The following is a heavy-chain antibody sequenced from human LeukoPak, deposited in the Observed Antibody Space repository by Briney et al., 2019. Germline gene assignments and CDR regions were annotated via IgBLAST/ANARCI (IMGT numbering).Heavy chain of an antibody. CDR3: ARGGPHYFDSSGYSDAFDI. D-gene: IGHD3-22*01. Sequence: GESLKISCKGSGYGFTRYWIGWVRQMPGKGLEWMGIIYPGDSDTRYSPSFQGQVTISADKSISTAYLQWSSLKASDTAMYYCARGGPHYFDSSGYSDAFDIWGQGTMVTVSS. CDR1: GYGFTRYW. CDR2: IYPGDSDT. V-gene: IGHV5-51*01. J-gene: IGHJ3*02.